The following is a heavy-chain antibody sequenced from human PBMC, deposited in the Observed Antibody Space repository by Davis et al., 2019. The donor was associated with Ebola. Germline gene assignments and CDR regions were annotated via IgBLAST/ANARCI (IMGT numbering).Heavy chain of an antibody. J-gene: IGHJ6*03. Sequence: PGGSLRLSCAASGFTVSSNYMSWVRQAPGKGLEWVSVIYSGGSTYYADSVKGRFTISRHNSKNTLYLQMNSLRAEDTAVYYCARVGLEWLFNMDVWGKGTTVTVSS. CDR2: IYSGGST. CDR3: ARVGLEWLFNMDV. D-gene: IGHD3-3*01. V-gene: IGHV3-53*04. CDR1: GFTVSSNY.